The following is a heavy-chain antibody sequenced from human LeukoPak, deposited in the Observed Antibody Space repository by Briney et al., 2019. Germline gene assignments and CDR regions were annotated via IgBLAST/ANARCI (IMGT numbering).Heavy chain of an antibody. V-gene: IGHV3-30*03. Sequence: PGGSLRLSCAASGFSFSTQRMHWVRQAPGKGLEWVAVISYDGSNKYYADSVKGRFTISRDNSKNTLYLQMNSLRAEDTAVYYCARCISGSYSVGAFDIWGQGTMVTVSS. D-gene: IGHD1-26*01. CDR3: ARCISGSYSVGAFDI. CDR2: ISYDGSNK. J-gene: IGHJ3*02. CDR1: GFSFSTQR.